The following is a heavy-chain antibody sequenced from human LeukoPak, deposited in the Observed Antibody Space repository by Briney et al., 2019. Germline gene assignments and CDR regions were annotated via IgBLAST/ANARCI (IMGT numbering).Heavy chain of an antibody. Sequence: HPGGSLRLSCAASGFTFSTYGMLWVRQAPGQGPEWVALIRYDGSNKYYADSVKGRFTISRDNSKNTLYLQMNSLRAEDTAVYYCAREETWTNPFDYRGQGTLVTVSS. CDR1: GFTFSTYG. D-gene: IGHD3/OR15-3a*01. CDR2: IRYDGSNK. V-gene: IGHV3-30*02. J-gene: IGHJ4*02. CDR3: AREETWTNPFDY.